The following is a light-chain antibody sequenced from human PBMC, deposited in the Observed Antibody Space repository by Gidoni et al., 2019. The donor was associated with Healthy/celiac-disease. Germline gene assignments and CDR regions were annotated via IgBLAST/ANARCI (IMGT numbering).Light chain of an antibody. CDR3: QQYKSYVLT. V-gene: IGKV1-5*03. J-gene: IGKJ4*01. Sequence: DIQMTQSPSTLSASVGDRVTITCRASQSISSWLAWYQQKPGKAPKLLISKASSLESAVPSRFSGGGSGTEFTLTISSLQPDDFATYYCQQYKSYVLTFGGGTKVEIK. CDR1: QSISSW. CDR2: KAS.